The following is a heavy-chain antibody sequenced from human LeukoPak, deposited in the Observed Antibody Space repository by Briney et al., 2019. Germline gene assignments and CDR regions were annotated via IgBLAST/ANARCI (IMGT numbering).Heavy chain of an antibody. CDR3: ARDFETGGYYYYGMDV. D-gene: IGHD3-10*01. CDR2: ISYDGSNK. V-gene: IGHV3-30*14. Sequence: GGSLRLSCAASGFTFSSYAMHWVRQAPGKGLEWVAVISYDGSNKYYADSVKGRFTMSRDNSKNTVYLQMNSPTAEDTAVYYCARDFETGGYYYYGMDVWGQGTTVTVSS. J-gene: IGHJ6*02. CDR1: GFTFSSYA.